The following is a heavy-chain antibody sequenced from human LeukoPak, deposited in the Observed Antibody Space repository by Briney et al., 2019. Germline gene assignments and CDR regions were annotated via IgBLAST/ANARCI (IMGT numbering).Heavy chain of an antibody. CDR1: SLTLRSYG. CDR3: AKYNTPPKAGFDP. CDR2: IRYDGSNK. J-gene: IGHJ5*02. Sequence: GGSLRLSCAASSLTLRSYGMECVRQAPGKGLEWVAFIRYDGSNKYYADSVKGRFTISRDNSRNTLYLQMNSVRAEDTAVNYCAKYNTPPKAGFDPWGQGTLVIVSS. V-gene: IGHV3-30*02. D-gene: IGHD1-14*01.